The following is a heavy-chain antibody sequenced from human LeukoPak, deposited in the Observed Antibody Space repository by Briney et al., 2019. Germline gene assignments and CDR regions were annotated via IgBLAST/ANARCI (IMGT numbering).Heavy chain of an antibody. J-gene: IGHJ1*01. CDR3: ARDWPTIAAAGTIPEYFQH. CDR1: GFTFSNYA. V-gene: IGHV3-21*01. D-gene: IGHD6-13*01. CDR2: ISSSSSYI. Sequence: GGSLRLSCAASGFTFSNYAMSWARQAPGKGLEWVSSISSSSSYIYYADSVKGRFTISRDNAKNSLYLQMNSLRAEDTAVYYCARDWPTIAAAGTIPEYFQHWGQGTLVTVSS.